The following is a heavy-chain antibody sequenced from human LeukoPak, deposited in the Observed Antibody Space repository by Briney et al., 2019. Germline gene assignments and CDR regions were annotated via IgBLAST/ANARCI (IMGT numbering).Heavy chain of an antibody. D-gene: IGHD3-22*01. J-gene: IGHJ4*02. CDR3: AGSFPRHYYDSSGHFDY. CDR2: IIPIFGIA. CDR1: GGPFSSYA. V-gene: IGHV1-69*04. Sequence: ASVKVSCKASGGPFSSYAISWVRQAPGHGLECMGRIIPIFGIANYAQKLQGRVTITADKSTSTAYMELSSLRSEDTAVYYCAGSFPRHYYDSSGHFDYWGQGTLVSVSS.